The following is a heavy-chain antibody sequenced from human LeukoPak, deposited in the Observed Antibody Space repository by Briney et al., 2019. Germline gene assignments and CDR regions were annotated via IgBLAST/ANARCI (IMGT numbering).Heavy chain of an antibody. CDR2: INIGGTHT. Sequence: PGGSLRLSCAASGFTFNDYYMSWIRQAPRKGLEWLSYINIGGTHTHYAVSAKRRLTISRHNAKNSLYLEMNNVRVEDTAVYYCATEGAGFDTGGQGLGVPVSS. CDR1: GFTFNDYY. J-gene: IGHJ5*02. V-gene: IGHV3-11*01. CDR3: ATEGAGFDT.